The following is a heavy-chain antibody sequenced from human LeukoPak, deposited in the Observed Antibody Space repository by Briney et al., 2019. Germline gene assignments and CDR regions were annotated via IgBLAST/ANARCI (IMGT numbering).Heavy chain of an antibody. V-gene: IGHV1-8*03. CDR1: GYTFTSYD. J-gene: IGHJ4*02. Sequence: ASVKVSCKASGYTFTSYDINWVRQATGQGLEWMGWMNPNSGNTGYAQKFQGRVTITRNTSISTAYMELSSLRSEDTAVYYCASFPNYYDSSGYYSLGYWGQGTLVTVSS. D-gene: IGHD3-22*01. CDR2: MNPNSGNT. CDR3: ASFPNYYDSSGYYSLGY.